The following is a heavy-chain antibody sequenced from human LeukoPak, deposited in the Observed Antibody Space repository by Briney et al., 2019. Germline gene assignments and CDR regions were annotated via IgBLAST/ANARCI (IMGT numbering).Heavy chain of an antibody. J-gene: IGHJ4*02. CDR1: GFTFSSYG. Sequence: PGRSLRLSCAASGFTFSSYGMHRVRQAPGKGLEWVAVIWYDGSNKYYADSVKGRFTISRDNSKNTLYLQMSSLRAEDTAVYYCAKDRYMGGSAPDYWGQGTLVTVSS. V-gene: IGHV3-33*06. CDR2: IWYDGSNK. D-gene: IGHD3-10*01. CDR3: AKDRYMGGSAPDY.